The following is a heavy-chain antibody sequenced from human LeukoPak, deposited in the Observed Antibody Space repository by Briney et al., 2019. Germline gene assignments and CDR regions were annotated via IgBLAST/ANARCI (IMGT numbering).Heavy chain of an antibody. D-gene: IGHD5-18*01. J-gene: IGHJ5*02. Sequence: SETLSLTCAVYGGSFSGYYWSWIRQPPGKGLEWIGYIYYSGSTNYNPSLKSRVTISVDTSKNQFSLKLSSVTAADTAVYYCARFRGYSYGTMYNWFDPWGQGTLVTVSS. CDR2: IYYSGST. CDR3: ARFRGYSYGTMYNWFDP. V-gene: IGHV4-59*08. CDR1: GGSFSGYY.